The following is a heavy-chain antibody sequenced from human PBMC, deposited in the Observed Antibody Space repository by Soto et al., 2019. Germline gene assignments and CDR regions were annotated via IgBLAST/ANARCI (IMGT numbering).Heavy chain of an antibody. V-gene: IGHV4-39*07. CDR3: ARGQFNILTGYYIDY. D-gene: IGHD3-9*01. J-gene: IGHJ4*02. Sequence: SETLSLTCAVSGGSISSSSYYWGWIRQPPGKGLEWIGSIYYSGSTYYNPSLKSRVTISVDTSKDQFSLRLRSVTTADTAFYYCARGQFNILTGYYIDYWGQGTLVTVSS. CDR1: GGSISSSSYY. CDR2: IYYSGST.